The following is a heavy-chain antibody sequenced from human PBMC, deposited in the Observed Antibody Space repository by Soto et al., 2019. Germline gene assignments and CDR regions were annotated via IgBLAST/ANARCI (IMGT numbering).Heavy chain of an antibody. D-gene: IGHD2-15*01. Sequence: QVQLVQSGAEVKKPGASVKVSCKASGYTFTSYDINWVRQATGQGLESMGWMNPNSGNTAYAQKFQGRVTKTRNTSISTAYMELSSLRSEDTAVYYCARGNEYGGNFDYWGQGTLVTVSS. CDR2: MNPNSGNT. CDR1: GYTFTSYD. J-gene: IGHJ4*02. V-gene: IGHV1-8*01. CDR3: ARGNEYGGNFDY.